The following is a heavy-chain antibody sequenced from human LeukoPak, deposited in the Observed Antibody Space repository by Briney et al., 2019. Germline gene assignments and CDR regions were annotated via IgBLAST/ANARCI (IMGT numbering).Heavy chain of an antibody. J-gene: IGHJ4*02. CDR1: GFTFDDYA. CDR3: AKGGGYQLPYYFDY. V-gene: IGHV3-9*03. CDR2: ISWNSGSI. Sequence: GGSLRLSCAASGFTFDDYAMHWVRQAPGEGLEWVSGISWNSGSIGYADSVKGRFTISRDNAKNSLYLQMNSLRAEDMALYYCAKGGGYQLPYYFDYWGQGTLVTVSS. D-gene: IGHD2-2*01.